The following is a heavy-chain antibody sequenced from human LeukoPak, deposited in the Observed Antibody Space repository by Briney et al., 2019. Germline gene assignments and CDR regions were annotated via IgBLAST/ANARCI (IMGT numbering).Heavy chain of an antibody. V-gene: IGHV3-23*01. CDR3: ARGTYRTSSPFDH. J-gene: IGHJ4*02. CDR1: GFDFSNYA. Sequence: GGSLRLSCAASGFDFSNYAMNWVRLAPGKGLEWVSSFSGSGSITYYADSVRGRFTISRDNPKNTLYLQMNSLRAEDTAIYYCARGTYRTSSPFDHWGQGTLVTVSS. CDR2: FSGSGSIT. D-gene: IGHD3-16*02.